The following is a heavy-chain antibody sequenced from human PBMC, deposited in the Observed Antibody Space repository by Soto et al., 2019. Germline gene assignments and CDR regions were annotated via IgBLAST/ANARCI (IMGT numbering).Heavy chain of an antibody. CDR1: GFTFSSYW. Sequence: EVQLVESGGGLVQPGGSLRLSCAASGFTFSSYWMHWVRQAPGKGLVWVSRINSDGSSTSYADSVKGRFTISRDKAKNTLYLQMNSLRAEDTAVYYCASLVAVTENDYWGQGTLVTVSS. V-gene: IGHV3-74*01. CDR2: INSDGSST. CDR3: ASLVAVTENDY. J-gene: IGHJ4*02. D-gene: IGHD2-21*02.